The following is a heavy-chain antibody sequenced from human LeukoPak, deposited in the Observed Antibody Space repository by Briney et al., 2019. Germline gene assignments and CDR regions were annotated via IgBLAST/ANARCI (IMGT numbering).Heavy chain of an antibody. Sequence: PGGSLRLSCAASGSTFSSYAMHWVRQAAGKGLEYVSAISSNGGSTYYANSVKGRFTISRDNSKNTLYLQMGSLRAEDMAVYYCARGYRQLVPPYFGYWGQGTLVTVSS. CDR3: ARGYRQLVPPYFGY. D-gene: IGHD6-13*01. V-gene: IGHV3-64*01. CDR2: ISSNGGST. J-gene: IGHJ4*02. CDR1: GSTFSSYA.